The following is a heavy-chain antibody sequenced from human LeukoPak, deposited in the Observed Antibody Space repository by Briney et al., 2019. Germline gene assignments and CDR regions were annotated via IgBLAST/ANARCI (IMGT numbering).Heavy chain of an antibody. D-gene: IGHD5-18*01. CDR2: ISSSSSTI. J-gene: IGHJ4*02. V-gene: IGHV3-48*01. CDR1: GFTFSSYS. CDR3: ARVWGGYSYGLDFDY. Sequence: GGSLRLTCAASGFTFSSYSMNWVRQAPGKGLEGVSYISSSSSTIYYADSVKGRFTISRDNAKNSLYLQMNSLRAEDTAVYYCARVWGGYSYGLDFDYWGQGTLVTVSS.